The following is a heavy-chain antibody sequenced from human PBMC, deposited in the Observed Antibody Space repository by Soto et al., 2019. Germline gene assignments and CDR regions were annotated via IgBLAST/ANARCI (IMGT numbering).Heavy chain of an antibody. V-gene: IGHV3-53*01. CDR2: IYSGGST. CDR3: ATGSIAVAGTFDY. D-gene: IGHD6-19*01. Sequence: EVQLMESGGGLIQPGGSLRLSCAASGFTVSSNYMSWVRQAPGKGLEWVSVIYSGGSTYYADSVKGRFTISRDNSKNTLYLQMNSLRAEDTAVYYCATGSIAVAGTFDYWGQGTLVTVSS. J-gene: IGHJ4*02. CDR1: GFTVSSNY.